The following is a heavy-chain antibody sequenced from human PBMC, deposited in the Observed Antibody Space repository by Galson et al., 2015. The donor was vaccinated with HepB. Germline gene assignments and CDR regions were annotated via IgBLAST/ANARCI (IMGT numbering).Heavy chain of an antibody. D-gene: IGHD1-14*01. CDR2: IWYDGSNK. CDR1: GFTFSSYG. V-gene: IGHV3-33*01. Sequence: SLRLSCAASGFTFSSYGMHWVRQAPGMGLEWVAVIWYDGSNKYYADSVKGRFTISRDNSKNTLYLQMNSLRAEDTAVYYCARDKGEPGIYYGMDVWGQGTTVTVSS. J-gene: IGHJ6*02. CDR3: ARDKGEPGIYYGMDV.